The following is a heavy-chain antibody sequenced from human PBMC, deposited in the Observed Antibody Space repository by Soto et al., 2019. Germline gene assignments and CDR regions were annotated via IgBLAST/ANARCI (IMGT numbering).Heavy chain of an antibody. D-gene: IGHD6-13*01. J-gene: IGHJ6*02. Sequence: GASVKVSCKFSGYTLTELSMHWVRQAPGKGLEWMGGFDPEDGETIYAQKFQGRVTMTEDTSTDTAYMELSSLRSEDTAVYYCATDRAAAVDYYYYGMDVWGQGTTVTVSS. V-gene: IGHV1-24*01. CDR2: FDPEDGET. CDR1: GYTLTELS. CDR3: ATDRAAAVDYYYYGMDV.